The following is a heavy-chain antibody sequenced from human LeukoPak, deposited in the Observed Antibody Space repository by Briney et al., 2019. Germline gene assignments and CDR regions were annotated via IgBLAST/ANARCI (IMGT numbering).Heavy chain of an antibody. J-gene: IGHJ6*02. CDR2: IGTAGDR. Sequence: PGGSLRLSCAASGFTFSSYDMHWVRQATGKGLEWVSAIGTAGDRYYPGSVKGRFTISRENAKNSLYLQMNSLRAGDTAVYYCATGNLYYYGMDVWGQGTTVTVSS. V-gene: IGHV3-13*01. CDR1: GFTFSSYD. D-gene: IGHD2/OR15-2a*01. CDR3: ATGNLYYYGMDV.